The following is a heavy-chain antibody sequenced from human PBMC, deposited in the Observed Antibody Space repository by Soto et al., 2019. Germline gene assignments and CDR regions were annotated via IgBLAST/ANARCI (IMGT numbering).Heavy chain of an antibody. D-gene: IGHD3-22*01. J-gene: IGHJ4*02. CDR1: GFTFSSYA. CDR2: ISGSGGST. V-gene: IGHV3-23*01. CDR3: AKGPYDSSGYYDY. Sequence: PGGSLRLSCAASGFTFSSYAMSWVRQAPGKGLEWVSAISGSGGSTYYADSVKGRFTISRDNSKNTLYLQMNSLGAEDTAVYYCAKGPYDSSGYYDYWGQGTLVTVSS.